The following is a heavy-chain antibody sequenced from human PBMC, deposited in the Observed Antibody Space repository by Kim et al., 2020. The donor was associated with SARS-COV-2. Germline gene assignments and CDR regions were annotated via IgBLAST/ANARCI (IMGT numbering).Heavy chain of an antibody. J-gene: IGHJ5*02. V-gene: IGHV1-8*01. D-gene: IGHD6-13*01. Sequence: ASVKVSCKASGYTFTSYDINWVRQATGQGLEWMGWMNPNSGNTDYAQKFQGRVTMTRNTSKSTAYMELSSLRSEDTAVYYCARAGWRSRWYVFGPWGQGTLVTVSS. CDR1: GYTFTSYD. CDR2: MNPNSGNT. CDR3: ARAGWRSRWYVFGP.